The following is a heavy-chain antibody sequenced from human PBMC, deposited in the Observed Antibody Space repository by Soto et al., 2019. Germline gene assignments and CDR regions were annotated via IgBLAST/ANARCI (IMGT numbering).Heavy chain of an antibody. J-gene: IGHJ3*02. CDR2: IYYSGST. D-gene: IGHD4-17*01. V-gene: IGHV4-39*01. CDR3: ARQGYGDFDAVAAFDI. CDR1: GGSISSSSYY. Sequence: SETLSLTCTVSGGSISSSSYYWGWIRQPPGKGLEWIGSIYYSGSTYYNPSLKSRVTISVDTSKNQFSLKLSSVTAADTAVYYCARQGYGDFDAVAAFDIWGQGTMVTVSS.